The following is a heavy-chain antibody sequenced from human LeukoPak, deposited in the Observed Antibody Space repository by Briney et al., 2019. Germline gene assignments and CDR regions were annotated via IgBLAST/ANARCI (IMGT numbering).Heavy chain of an antibody. Sequence: PGGSLRLSCTASGFTFGDYAMSWFRQAPGKGLEWVGFIRSKAYGGTTEYAASVKGRFTISRDDSKSIAYLQMNSLKIEDTAVYYCTRTYYYDSSPLYWGQGTLVTVSS. CDR1: GFTFGDYA. CDR3: TRTYYYDSSPLY. CDR2: IRSKAYGGTT. J-gene: IGHJ4*02. V-gene: IGHV3-49*03. D-gene: IGHD3-22*01.